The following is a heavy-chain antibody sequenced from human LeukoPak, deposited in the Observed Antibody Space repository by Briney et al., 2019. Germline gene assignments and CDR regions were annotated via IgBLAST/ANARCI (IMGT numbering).Heavy chain of an antibody. CDR3: ARVRRSPYDFWSASGEYFDY. CDR2: ISAYNGNT. Sequence: ASVKVSCKASGGTFSSYAISWVRQAPGQGLEWMGWISAYNGNTNSAQKFQGRVTMTTDTSTSTAYMELRSLRSDDTAVYYCARVRRSPYDFWSASGEYFDYWGQGTLVTVSS. D-gene: IGHD3-3*01. CDR1: GGTFSSYA. J-gene: IGHJ4*02. V-gene: IGHV1-18*01.